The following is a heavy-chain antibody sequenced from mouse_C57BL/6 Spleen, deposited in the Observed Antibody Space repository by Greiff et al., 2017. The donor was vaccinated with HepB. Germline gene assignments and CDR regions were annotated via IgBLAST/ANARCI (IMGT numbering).Heavy chain of an antibody. CDR3: AIYEETGPWFAY. Sequence: EVMLVESGGGLVQPGGSLSLSCAASGFTFTDYYMSWVRQPPGKALEWFGFIRNKANGYTTEYSATVKGRFTISRDNSQSILYLQMNALRAEDSATYYCAIYEETGPWFAYWGQGTLVTVSA. CDR2: IRNKANGYTT. CDR1: GFTFTDYY. J-gene: IGHJ3*01. V-gene: IGHV7-3*01. D-gene: IGHD4-1*01.